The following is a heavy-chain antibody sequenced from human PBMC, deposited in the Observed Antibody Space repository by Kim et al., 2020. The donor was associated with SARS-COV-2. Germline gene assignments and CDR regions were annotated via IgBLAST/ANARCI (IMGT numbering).Heavy chain of an antibody. V-gene: IGHV3-30*01. D-gene: IGHD3-22*01. CDR3: ARDMDDYYYDSSGLDY. J-gene: IGHJ4*02. Sequence: SVKGRVTISRDNSKNTLYRQMNSLRAEDTAVYYCARDMDDYYYDSSGLDYWGQGTLVTVSS.